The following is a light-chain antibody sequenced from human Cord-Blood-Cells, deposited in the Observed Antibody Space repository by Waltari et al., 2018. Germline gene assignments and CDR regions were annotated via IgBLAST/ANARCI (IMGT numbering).Light chain of an antibody. CDR1: SSAVGGYYH. CDR2: DVS. J-gene: IGLJ3*02. V-gene: IGLV2-11*01. CDR3: CSYAGSYTWV. Sequence: QSALTQPRSVSGSPGQSLTISCTGTSSAVGGYYHVSWYQQHPGKAPKLMIYDVSKRPSGVPDRFSGSKSGNTASLTISGLQAEDEADYYCCSYAGSYTWVFGGGTKLTVL.